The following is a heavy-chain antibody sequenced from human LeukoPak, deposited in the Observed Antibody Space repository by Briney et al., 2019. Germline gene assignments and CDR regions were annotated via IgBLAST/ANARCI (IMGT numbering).Heavy chain of an antibody. CDR1: GGSISSGGYY. J-gene: IGHJ4*02. D-gene: IGHD2-21*02. V-gene: IGHV4-31*03. CDR2: IYYSGST. Sequence: SETLSLTCTVSGGSISSGGYYWSWIRQHPGKGLEWIGYIYYSGSTYYNPSLKSRVTISVDTSKNQFSLKLSSVTAADTAVYYCATYCGGDCYSMGPDYWGQGTLVTVSS. CDR3: ATYCGGDCYSMGPDY.